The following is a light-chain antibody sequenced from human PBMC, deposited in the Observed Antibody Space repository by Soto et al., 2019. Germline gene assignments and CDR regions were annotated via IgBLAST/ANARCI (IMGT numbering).Light chain of an antibody. CDR1: QSVSSSY. Sequence: EIVLTQSPGTLSLSPGERDTLSCRARQSVSSSYLAWYQQKPGQAPRLLIYGASISATGIPDRFSGSGSGADFTLTISRLEPEDFAVYYFQQYGSSPRTFGQGTKVQ. V-gene: IGKV3-20*01. CDR2: GAS. CDR3: QQYGSSPRT. J-gene: IGKJ1*01.